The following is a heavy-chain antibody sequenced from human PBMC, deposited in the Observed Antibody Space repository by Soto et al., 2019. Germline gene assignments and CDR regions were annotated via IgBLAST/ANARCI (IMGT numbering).Heavy chain of an antibody. CDR1: GFTFSNYA. Sequence: EVQLVESGGGPVQPGGSLRLSCVAAGFTFSNYAMSWVRQAPGKGLQWVSTIIGSGGSEYYGDSVKGRFTISRDNFKDTLFLQLNGLRAEDTAVYYCAKDRFRSGYTYGSFDYWGQGALVTVSA. J-gene: IGHJ4*02. D-gene: IGHD5-18*01. CDR2: IIGSGGSE. V-gene: IGHV3-23*04. CDR3: AKDRFRSGYTYGSFDY.